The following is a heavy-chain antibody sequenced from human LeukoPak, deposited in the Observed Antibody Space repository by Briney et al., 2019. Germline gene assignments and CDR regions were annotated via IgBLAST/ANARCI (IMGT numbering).Heavy chain of an antibody. CDR3: ASRHQRYFQD. CDR2: IYRIGNT. J-gene: IGHJ1*01. CDR1: GDSISSDY. V-gene: IGHV4-4*08. Sequence: SETLSLTCRASGDSISSDYWSWIRQPPGKGLEWIGYIYRIGNTDYNPSLKSRVTISLDTSKNQLSLNLTSVTAADTAVYYCASRHQRYFQDWGQGTLVTVSS.